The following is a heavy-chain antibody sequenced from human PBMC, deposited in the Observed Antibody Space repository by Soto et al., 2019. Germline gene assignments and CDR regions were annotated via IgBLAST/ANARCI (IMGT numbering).Heavy chain of an antibody. D-gene: IGHD3-3*01. V-gene: IGHV1-69*13. CDR1: GGTFSSYA. Sequence: SVKVSCKASGGTFSSYAISWVRQAPGQGLEWMGGIIPIFGTANYAQKFQGRVTITADESTSTAYMELSSLRSEDTAVYYCARDRGTYDFWSGYSYWGQGTLVTVSS. CDR3: ARDRGTYDFWSGYSY. J-gene: IGHJ4*02. CDR2: IIPIFGTA.